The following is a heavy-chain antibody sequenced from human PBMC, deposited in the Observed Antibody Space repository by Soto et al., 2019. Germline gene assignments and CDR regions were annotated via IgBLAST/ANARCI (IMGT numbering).Heavy chain of an antibody. Sequence: VALRLSCAASGFTFSNAWMSWVRQAPGKGLEWVGRIKSKTDGGTTDYAAPVKGRFTISRDDSKNTLYLQMNSLKTENTAVYYCTTEDEIMLIIDYRSQGTLVTVSS. D-gene: IGHD2-8*01. CDR3: TTEDEIMLIIDY. J-gene: IGHJ4*02. V-gene: IGHV3-15*01. CDR1: GFTFSNAW. CDR2: IKSKTDGGTT.